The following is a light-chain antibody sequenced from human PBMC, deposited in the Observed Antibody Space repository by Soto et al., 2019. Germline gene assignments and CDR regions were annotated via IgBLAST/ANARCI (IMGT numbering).Light chain of an antibody. CDR1: QSVRSN. J-gene: IGKJ1*01. CDR3: QQYGSSRT. V-gene: IGKV3-20*01. Sequence: EIVLTQSPATLSMSPGERATLSCRASQSVRSNLAWYQQKPGQGPRLLIFGASNRAPGIPDRFSGSGSGTDFTLTISRLEPEDFAVYYCQQYGSSRTLGQGTKVDI. CDR2: GAS.